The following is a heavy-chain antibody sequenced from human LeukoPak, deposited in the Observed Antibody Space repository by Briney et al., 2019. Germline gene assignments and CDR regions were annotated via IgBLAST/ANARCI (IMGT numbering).Heavy chain of an antibody. CDR1: GFTVSSNY. V-gene: IGHV3-66*01. Sequence: GGSLSLSYAASGFTVSSNYMRWVRLPGGEGLEWVSVFYSGGSTYYADSVKGRFTISRDNAKNTLYLQMNSLRAEDTAVYYCAGATKLERTAFDIWGQGTMVTVSS. D-gene: IGHD1-1*01. CDR3: AGATKLERTAFDI. CDR2: FYSGGST. J-gene: IGHJ3*02.